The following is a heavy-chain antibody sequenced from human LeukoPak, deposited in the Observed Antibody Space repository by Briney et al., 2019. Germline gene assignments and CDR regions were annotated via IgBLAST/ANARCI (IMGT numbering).Heavy chain of an antibody. D-gene: IGHD3-22*01. CDR2: IYYSGST. CDR1: GGSISSYY. V-gene: IGHV4-59*01. Sequence: SETLSLTCTVSGGSISSYYWSWIRQPPGKGLEWIGYIYYSGSTNYNPSLKSRVTISVDTSKNQFSLKLSSVTAADTAVYYCARVRYFDSSDYYYDFDYWGQGTLVTVSS. CDR3: ARVRYFDSSDYYYDFDY. J-gene: IGHJ4*02.